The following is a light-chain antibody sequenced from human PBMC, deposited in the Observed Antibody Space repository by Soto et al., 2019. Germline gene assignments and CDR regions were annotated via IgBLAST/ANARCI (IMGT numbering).Light chain of an antibody. V-gene: IGLV1-40*01. CDR1: SSNIGAGYD. J-gene: IGLJ1*01. CDR3: QSYDSSLSVSYV. Sequence: QSVLTQPPSVSGAPGQRVTISCTGSSSNIGAGYDVHWYQQRPGTAPKLLIYGNKNRPSGVPDRFSGPKSGTSASLAITGLQAEDEADYYCQSYDSSLSVSYVFGTGTKVTVL. CDR2: GNK.